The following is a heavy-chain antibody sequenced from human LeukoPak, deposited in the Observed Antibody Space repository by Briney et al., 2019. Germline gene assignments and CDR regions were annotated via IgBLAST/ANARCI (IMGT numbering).Heavy chain of an antibody. Sequence: SVKVSCKASAGTSSSYAISWVRQAPGQGLERMGRIIPILGIANYAQTFKGRVTITADKSTSTAYMELSSLRSEDTAVYYCARDRTADDAFDIWGQGTMVTVSS. D-gene: IGHD1-1*01. J-gene: IGHJ3*02. CDR2: IIPILGIA. CDR3: ARDRTADDAFDI. V-gene: IGHV1-69*04. CDR1: AGTSSSYA.